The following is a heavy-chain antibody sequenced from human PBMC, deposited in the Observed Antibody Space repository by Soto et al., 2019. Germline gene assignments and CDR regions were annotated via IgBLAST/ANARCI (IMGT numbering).Heavy chain of an antibody. CDR2: IGTAGDT. J-gene: IGHJ5*02. CDR1: GFTFSSYD. D-gene: IGHD3-10*01. V-gene: IGHV3-13*04. CDR3: ARGDTYYYGSGFDP. Sequence: EVQLVESGGGLVQPGGSLRLSCAASGFTFSSYDTHWVRQATGKGLEWVSAIGTAGDTYYPGSVKGRFTISRENAKNSLYLQMNSLRAGDTAVYYCARGDTYYYGSGFDPWGQGTLVTVSS.